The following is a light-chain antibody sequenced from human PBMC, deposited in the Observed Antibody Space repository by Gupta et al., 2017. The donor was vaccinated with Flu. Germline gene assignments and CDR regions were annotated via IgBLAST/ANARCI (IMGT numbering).Light chain of an antibody. CDR2: DAS. V-gene: IGKV3-11*01. J-gene: IGKJ4*01. CDR1: QSVSSY. CDR3: QQRSNLIT. Sequence: SPATLSLSPGERATLSCRASQSVSSYLDWYQQKPGQAPRLLIYDASNRANGIPDRFSGSGSGTDFTLTSSSREPEDFAVYYWQQRSNLITFGGGTKVEIK.